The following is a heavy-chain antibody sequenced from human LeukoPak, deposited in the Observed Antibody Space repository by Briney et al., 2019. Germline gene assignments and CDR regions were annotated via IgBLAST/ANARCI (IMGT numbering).Heavy chain of an antibody. Sequence: SETLSLTCTVSGGSISSSSYYWGWIRQPPGKGLEWIGSIYYSGSTYYNPSLKSRVTISVNTSKNQFSLKLSSVTAADTAVYYCARESPLPPYCSSTSCYSGYYYYGMDVWGQGTTVTVSS. CDR1: GGSISSSSYY. J-gene: IGHJ6*02. D-gene: IGHD2-2*01. CDR3: ARESPLPPYCSSTSCYSGYYYYGMDV. V-gene: IGHV4-39*07. CDR2: IYYSGST.